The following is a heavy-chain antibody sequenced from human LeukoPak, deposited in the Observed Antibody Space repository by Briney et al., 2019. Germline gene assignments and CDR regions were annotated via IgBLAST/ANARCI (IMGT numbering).Heavy chain of an antibody. CDR3: ARIHFGLRGFDY. V-gene: IGHV4-31*03. D-gene: IGHD4-17*01. CDR2: IYYSGST. Sequence: SETLSLTCTVSGGSISSGGYYWSWIRQHPGKGLEWIGYIYYSGSTYYNPSLKSRVTISVDTSKNQFSLKLSSVTAADTAVYYCARIHFGLRGFDYWGQGTLVTVSS. CDR1: GGSISSGGYY. J-gene: IGHJ4*02.